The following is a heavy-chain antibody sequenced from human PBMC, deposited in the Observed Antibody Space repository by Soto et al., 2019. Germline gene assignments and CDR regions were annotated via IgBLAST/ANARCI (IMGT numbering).Heavy chain of an antibody. D-gene: IGHD3-16*01. J-gene: IGHJ4*02. CDR1: GYTFTGYY. Sequence: QVHLVQSGAEVKKPGASVKVSCKASGYTFTGYYIHWVRQAPGQGLEWMGWTNPSNGGTNYAQKFQGRVTMTRDTSLSTAYMELTTLRSDDTAVFYCAREVGGGRQYYFDSWGLGTLVTVS. CDR3: AREVGGGRQYYFDS. CDR2: TNPSNGGT. V-gene: IGHV1-2*02.